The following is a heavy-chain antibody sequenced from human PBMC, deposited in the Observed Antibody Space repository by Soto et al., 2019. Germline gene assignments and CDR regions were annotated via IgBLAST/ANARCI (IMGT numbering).Heavy chain of an antibody. D-gene: IGHD3-3*01. J-gene: IGHJ4*02. CDR3: AHRVLRTVFGLVTTTAIYFDF. CDR2: IYWDDDK. Sequence: QITLNESGPTQVKPRQTLTLTCTFSGFSLTTSGVGVGWIRQSPGKAPEWLALIYWDDDKSYSPSLKSRLTITKDTSKNRVVLTMADLDPADTATYYCAHRVLRTVFGLVTTTAIYFDFWGQGTPVAVSS. V-gene: IGHV2-5*02. CDR1: GFSLTTSGVG.